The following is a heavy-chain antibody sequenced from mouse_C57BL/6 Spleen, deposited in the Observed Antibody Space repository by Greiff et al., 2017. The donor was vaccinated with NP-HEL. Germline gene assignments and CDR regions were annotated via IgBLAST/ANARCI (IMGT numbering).Heavy chain of an antibody. CDR1: GYAFTNYL. V-gene: IGHV1-54*01. J-gene: IGHJ2*01. CDR2: INPGSGGT. CDR3: ARGGDYGSRFDY. Sequence: QVQLQQSGAELVRPGTSVKVSCKASGYAFTNYLIEWVKQRPGQGLEWIGVINPGSGGTNYNEKFKGKATLTADKSSSTAYMPLSSLTSEDSAVYFCARGGDYGSRFDYWGQGTTLTVSS. D-gene: IGHD1-1*01.